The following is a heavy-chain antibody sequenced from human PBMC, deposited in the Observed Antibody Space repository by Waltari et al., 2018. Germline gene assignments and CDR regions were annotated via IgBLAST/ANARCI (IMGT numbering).Heavy chain of an antibody. CDR2: IYYSGST. J-gene: IGHJ6*02. Sequence: QLQLQESGPGLVKPSETLSLTCTVSGGSISSSSYYWGWIRQPPGKGLEWIGSIYYSGSTYYNPSLKSRVTISVDTSKNQFSLKLSSVTAADTAVYYCARVFGGDVMDVWGQGTTVTVSS. CDR3: ARVFGGDVMDV. V-gene: IGHV4-39*07. D-gene: IGHD3-16*01. CDR1: GGSISSSSYY.